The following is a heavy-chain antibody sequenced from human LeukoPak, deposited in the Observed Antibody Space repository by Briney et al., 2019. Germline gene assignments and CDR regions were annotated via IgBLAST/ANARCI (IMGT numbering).Heavy chain of an antibody. V-gene: IGHV3-23*01. D-gene: IGHD6-19*01. CDR1: GFTFSNSA. CDR2: LSGSGITT. Sequence: GGSLRLSCAASGFTFSNSAMSWVRQAPGKGLEWVSTLSGSGITTYYADSVRGRFTISRDNSKNTLYLQMNTLRAEDSALYYCAKGIYSSGWSYFDYWGQGTLVTVS. CDR3: AKGIYSSGWSYFDY. J-gene: IGHJ4*02.